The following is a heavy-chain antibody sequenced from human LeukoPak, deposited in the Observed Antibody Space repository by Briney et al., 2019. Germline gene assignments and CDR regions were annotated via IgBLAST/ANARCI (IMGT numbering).Heavy chain of an antibody. D-gene: IGHD5-12*01. CDR3: ARQITDQSSGYDSIDY. CDR2: ISSSSSNI. J-gene: IGHJ4*02. Sequence: PGGSLRLSCAASGFTFSGYYMNWVRQAPGKGLEWVSYISSSSSNINYAASVKGRFTISRDNAKNSLYLQMNSLKASDTAMYYCARQITDQSSGYDSIDYWGQGTLVTVSS. V-gene: IGHV3-11*03. CDR1: GFTFSGYY.